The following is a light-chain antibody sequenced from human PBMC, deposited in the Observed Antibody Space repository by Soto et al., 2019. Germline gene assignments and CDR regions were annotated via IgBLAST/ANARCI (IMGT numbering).Light chain of an antibody. CDR1: QSVSTY. CDR2: DAS. V-gene: IGKV3-11*01. J-gene: IGKJ5*01. Sequence: ESVLTQSPATLSLSPGERSTLSCMASQSVSTYLAWYQQKPCQAPRLLIYDASSRATGISDRFTGSGSGTDFTLTISSLQYEDFAVYYCQQYNNWPPLTFGQGTRLEIK. CDR3: QQYNNWPPLT.